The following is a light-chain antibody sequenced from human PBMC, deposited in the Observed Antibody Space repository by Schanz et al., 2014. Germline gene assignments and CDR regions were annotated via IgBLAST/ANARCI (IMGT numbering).Light chain of an antibody. CDR3: CSYVGSSTFAV. V-gene: IGLV2-23*02. J-gene: IGLJ3*02. CDR2: DDI. CDR1: SSDVGRYNL. Sequence: QSALTQPASVSGSPGQSITISCTATSSDVGRYNLVSWYQQHPGKAPKLMIYDDIKRPSGVSIRFSGSKSGNTASLTISGLQAEDEADYYCCSYVGSSTFAVFGGGTKLTVL.